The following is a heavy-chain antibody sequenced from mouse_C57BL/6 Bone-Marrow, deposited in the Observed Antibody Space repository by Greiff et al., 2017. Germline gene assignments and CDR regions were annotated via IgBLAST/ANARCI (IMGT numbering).Heavy chain of an antibody. J-gene: IGHJ3*01. Sequence: EVNVVESGGDLVKPGGSLKLSCAASGFTFSSYGMSWVRQTPDKRLEWVATISSGGSYTYYPDSVKGRFTISRDNAKNTLFLQMSSLKSEDTAMYYWAIRRDDGYCAPFAYWGQGTLVTVSA. CDR2: ISSGGSYT. V-gene: IGHV5-6*01. CDR3: AIRRDDGYCAPFAY. D-gene: IGHD2-3*01. CDR1: GFTFSSYG.